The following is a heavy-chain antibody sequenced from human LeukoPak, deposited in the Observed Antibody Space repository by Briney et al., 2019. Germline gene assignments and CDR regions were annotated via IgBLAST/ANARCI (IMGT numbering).Heavy chain of an antibody. J-gene: IGHJ6*02. V-gene: IGHV4-4*07. CDR1: GGSISSYY. CDR3: ASGPRGFYYYYGMDV. Sequence: SETLSLTYTVSGGSISSYYWSWIRQPAGKGLEWIWRIYTSGSTNYNPSLKSRVTMSVDTSKNQFSLKLSSVAAADTAVYYCASGPRGFYYYYGMDVWGQGTTVTVSS. D-gene: IGHD5-12*01. CDR2: IYTSGST.